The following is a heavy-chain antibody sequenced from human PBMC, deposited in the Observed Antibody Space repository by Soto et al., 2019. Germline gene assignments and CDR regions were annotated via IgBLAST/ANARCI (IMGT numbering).Heavy chain of an antibody. CDR3: ARGGHGGSSSSRTGWYYYYYMDV. CDR2: IYYSGST. D-gene: IGHD6-6*01. CDR1: GGSISSYY. V-gene: IGHV4-59*01. Sequence: SETLSLTCTVSGGSISSYYWSWIRQPPGKGLEWIGYIYYSGSTNYNPSLKSRVTISVDTSKNQFSLKLSSVTAADTAVYYCARGGHGGSSSSRTGWYYYYYMDVWGKGTTVTVSS. J-gene: IGHJ6*03.